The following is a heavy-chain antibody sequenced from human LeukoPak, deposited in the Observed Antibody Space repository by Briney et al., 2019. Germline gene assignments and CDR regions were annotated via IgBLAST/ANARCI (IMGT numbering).Heavy chain of an antibody. V-gene: IGHV3-23*01. Sequence: GGSLSLSCAASGFTFSSYAMSWVRQAPGKGLEWVSAISGSGGSTYYADSVKGRFTISRDNSKNTLYLQMNSLRAEDTAVYYCARATGSYYSLGYWGQGTLVTVSS. D-gene: IGHD1-26*01. CDR2: ISGSGGST. CDR3: ARATGSYYSLGY. J-gene: IGHJ4*02. CDR1: GFTFSSYA.